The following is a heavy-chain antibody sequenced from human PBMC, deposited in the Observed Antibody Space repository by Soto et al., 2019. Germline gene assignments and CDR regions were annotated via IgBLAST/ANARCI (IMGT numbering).Heavy chain of an antibody. D-gene: IGHD2-15*01. J-gene: IGHJ4*02. CDR2: IIPIFGTA. V-gene: IGHV1-69*06. Sequence: ASVKVSCKASGGTFSSYAISWVRQAPGQGLEWMGGIIPIFGTANYAQKFQGRVTITADKSTSTAYMELSSLRSEDTAVYYCARAPALVATPDYWGQGTLVTVSS. CDR1: GGTFSSYA. CDR3: ARAPALVATPDY.